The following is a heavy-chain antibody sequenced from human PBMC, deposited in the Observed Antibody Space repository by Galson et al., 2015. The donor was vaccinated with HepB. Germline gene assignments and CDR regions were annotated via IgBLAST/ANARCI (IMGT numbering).Heavy chain of an antibody. D-gene: IGHD3-10*01. J-gene: IGHJ6*02. CDR1: GGSISSSSYY. V-gene: IGHV4-39*01. Sequence: TLSLTCTVSGGSISSSSYYWGWIRQPPGKGLEWIGNIYYNGNTYYNPSLKSRVTISVDTSNNQFSLKLSSVTAANTALYYCARRKSGSGLMDVWGQGTTVTVSS. CDR2: IYYNGNT. CDR3: ARRKSGSGLMDV.